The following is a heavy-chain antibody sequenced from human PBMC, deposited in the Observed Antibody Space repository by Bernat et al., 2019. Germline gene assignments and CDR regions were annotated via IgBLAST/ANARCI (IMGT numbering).Heavy chain of an antibody. CDR2: MNPDGSEK. CDR3: ARDRAFKSFDY. J-gene: IGHJ4*02. D-gene: IGHD3-3*02. V-gene: IGHV3-7*01. Sequence: EVQLVESGGGLVQPGGSLRLSCVVSGLTFNSSWMNWVRQAPGKGLEWVASMNPDGSEKWYVDSVKGRFTISRDNAKNSLSLQMNSLRAEDTAVFYCARDRAFKSFDYWDQGTLVTVSS. CDR1: GLTFNSSW.